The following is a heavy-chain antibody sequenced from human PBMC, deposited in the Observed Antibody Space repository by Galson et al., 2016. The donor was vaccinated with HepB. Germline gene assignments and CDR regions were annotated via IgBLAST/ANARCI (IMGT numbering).Heavy chain of an antibody. V-gene: IGHV3-53*01. J-gene: IGHJ4*02. CDR1: GFSVSSTS. CDR2: VYTGGDT. Sequence: LRLSCAASGFSVSSTSMNWLRQAPGRGLEWVSVVYTGGDTYYADSVKGRFTISRDNSKNTLSLQMNSLRAEDTAIYYCAKELNYWGQGILVTVSS. CDR3: AKELNY.